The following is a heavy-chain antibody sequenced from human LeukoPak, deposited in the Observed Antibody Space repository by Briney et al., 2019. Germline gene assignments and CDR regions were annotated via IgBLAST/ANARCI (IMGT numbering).Heavy chain of an antibody. CDR1: GGSISSSSYY. CDR3: ARRGDYEFDY. V-gene: IGHV4-39*01. D-gene: IGHD4-17*01. CDR2: IYHSGST. J-gene: IGHJ4*02. Sequence: PSETLSLTCTVSGGSISSSSYYWGWIRQPPGKGLEWIGSIYHSGSTYYNPSLKSRVTISVDTSKNQFSLKLSSVTAADTAVYYCARRGDYEFDYWGQGTLVIVSS.